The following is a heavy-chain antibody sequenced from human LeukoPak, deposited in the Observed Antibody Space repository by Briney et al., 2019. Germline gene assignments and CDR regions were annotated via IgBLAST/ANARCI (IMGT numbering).Heavy chain of an antibody. D-gene: IGHD6-6*01. Sequence: GGSLRLSCAASGFPFSNAWMSWVRQPPGKGLEWVGRIKSKTDGGTTDYAAPVKGRFTISRDDSKNTLYLQMNSLKTEDTAVYYCTTAGPFIAARYYWGQGTLVTVSS. CDR1: GFPFSNAW. CDR3: TTAGPFIAARYY. J-gene: IGHJ4*02. V-gene: IGHV3-15*01. CDR2: IKSKTDGGTT.